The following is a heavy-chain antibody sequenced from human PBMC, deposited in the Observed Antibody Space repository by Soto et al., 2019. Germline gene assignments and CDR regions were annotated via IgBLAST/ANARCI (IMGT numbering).Heavy chain of an antibody. CDR2: INPNSGGT. CDR3: ARGHSSSWSRNAFDI. V-gene: IGHV1-2*04. D-gene: IGHD6-13*01. J-gene: IGHJ3*02. Sequence: ASVKVSCKASGYTFTGYYMHWVRQAPGQGLEWMGWINPNSGGTNYAQKFQGWVTMTRDTSISTAYMELSRLRSDDMAVYYCARGHSSSWSRNAFDIWGQGTMVTVSS. CDR1: GYTFTGYY.